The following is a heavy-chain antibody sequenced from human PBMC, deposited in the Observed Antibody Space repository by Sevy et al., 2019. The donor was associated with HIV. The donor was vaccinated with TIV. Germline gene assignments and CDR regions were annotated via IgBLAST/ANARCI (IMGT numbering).Heavy chain of an antibody. CDR2: IKSSRNII. CDR3: ARDVDYSFDY. Sequence: GGSLRLSCAASGFTFSSYSMNWVRQAPGKGLEWVSYIKSSRNIIYYADPVKGRFTISTDIAKNSLYLQMNSLRDEDTAVYYCARDVDYSFDYWGQGTLVTVSS. CDR1: GFTFSSYS. J-gene: IGHJ4*02. V-gene: IGHV3-48*02.